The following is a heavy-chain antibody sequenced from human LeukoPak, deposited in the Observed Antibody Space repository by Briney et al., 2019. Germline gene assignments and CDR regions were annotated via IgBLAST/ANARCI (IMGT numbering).Heavy chain of an antibody. V-gene: IGHV3-74*01. CDR2: INRDGSST. D-gene: IGHD3-3*01. Sequence: PGGSLRLSCAASGFTFSSYWMNWVHQAPGEGLVWVSRINRDGSSTTCADSVKGRFTISRDNAKNTLYLQMNSLRAEDTAVYYCAKDTMYYDFWSGYYTESYYYMDVWGKGTTVTVSS. CDR1: GFTFSSYW. J-gene: IGHJ6*03. CDR3: AKDTMYYDFWSGYYTESYYYMDV.